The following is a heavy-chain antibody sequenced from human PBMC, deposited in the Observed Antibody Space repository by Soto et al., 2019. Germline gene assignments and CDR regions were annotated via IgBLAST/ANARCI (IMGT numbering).Heavy chain of an antibody. CDR3: ARESGENWTYEAH. J-gene: IGHJ1*01. CDR2: ITVNGIT. V-gene: IGHV4-4*07. CDR1: GAYVSDFS. Sequence: QVQQLESGPGLVKPWDTLSLTCTVSGAYVSDFSWSWIRQPAGKGLEWIGRITVNGITHYTPSFRRRVTTSMDTSRNQFSLNLQSATAADTALYYSARESGENWTYEAHWGQGTLVTVSS. D-gene: IGHD1-7*01.